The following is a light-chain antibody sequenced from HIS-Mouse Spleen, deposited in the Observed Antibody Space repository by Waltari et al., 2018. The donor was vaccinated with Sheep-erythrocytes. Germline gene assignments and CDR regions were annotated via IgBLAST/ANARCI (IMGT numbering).Light chain of an antibody. Sequence: DIQMTQSPSTLSASVGDRVTTTCRASQSISSWLAWYQQKPGKAPKLLIYKASSLESGGPSRFSGSGSGTEFTLTISSLQPDDFATYYCQQYNSYSRTFGQGTKLEIK. J-gene: IGKJ2*01. CDR1: QSISSW. CDR3: QQYNSYSRT. V-gene: IGKV1-5*03. CDR2: KAS.